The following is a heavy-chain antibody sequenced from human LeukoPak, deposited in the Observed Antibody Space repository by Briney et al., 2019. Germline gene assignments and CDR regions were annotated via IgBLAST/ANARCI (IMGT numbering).Heavy chain of an antibody. J-gene: IGHJ4*02. Sequence: RPGGSLRLSCAASGFNFSNYWMSWVRQTPGKGLGWVANINRDGSEKYYVDSVEGQFTISRDNAKNSLFLQMNSLRVEDTAVYYCARRRGYSYGRNNYYFDYWGQGTLVTVSS. V-gene: IGHV3-7*03. CDR1: GFNFSNYW. D-gene: IGHD5-18*01. CDR3: ARRRGYSYGRNNYYFDY. CDR2: INRDGSEK.